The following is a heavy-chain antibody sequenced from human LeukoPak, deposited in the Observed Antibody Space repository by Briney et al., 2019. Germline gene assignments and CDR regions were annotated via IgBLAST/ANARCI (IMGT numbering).Heavy chain of an antibody. J-gene: IGHJ6*04. D-gene: IGHD3-9*01. Sequence: SVKVSCKASGGTFSSYSISWVRQAPGQGLEWMGGIIPIFGTANYAQKFQGRVTITADKSTSTAYMELSSLRSEDTAVYYCARVRDKYYDILTGYYNGYYYYGMDVWGKGTTVTVSS. V-gene: IGHV1-69*06. CDR2: IIPIFGTA. CDR3: ARVRDKYYDILTGYYNGYYYYGMDV. CDR1: GGTFSSYS.